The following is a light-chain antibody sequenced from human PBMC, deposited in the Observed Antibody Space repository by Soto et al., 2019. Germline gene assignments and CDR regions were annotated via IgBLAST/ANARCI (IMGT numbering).Light chain of an antibody. CDR2: EVS. V-gene: IGLV2-14*01. CDR3: SSYTSSSTPYV. Sequence: QSVLTQPASVSGSPGQSITISCTGTSSDVGGYNYVSWYQQHPGKAPKLVIYEVSNRPSGVSNRFSGSKSGNTASLTISGLQAEDEADYYCSSYTSSSTPYVVGTGTKLTVL. J-gene: IGLJ1*01. CDR1: SSDVGGYNY.